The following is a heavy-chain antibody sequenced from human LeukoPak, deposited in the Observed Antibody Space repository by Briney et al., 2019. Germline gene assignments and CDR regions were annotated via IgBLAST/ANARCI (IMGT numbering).Heavy chain of an antibody. J-gene: IGHJ2*01. CDR3: ARVSQSYCYFDL. V-gene: IGHV4-34*01. CDR1: GGSFSGYY. Sequence: SETLSLTCAVYGGSFSGYYWSWIRQPPGKGLEWIGEINHSGSTNYNPSLKSRVTISVDTSKNQFSLKLSSVTAADTAVYYCARVSQSYCYFDLWGRGTLVTVSS. CDR2: INHSGST.